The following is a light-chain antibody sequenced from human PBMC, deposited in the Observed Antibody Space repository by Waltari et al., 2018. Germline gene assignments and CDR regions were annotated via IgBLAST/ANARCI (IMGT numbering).Light chain of an antibody. V-gene: IGKV3-20*01. CDR1: QSVSRS. Sequence: EIVLTQSPGTLSLSPGERATLPCRASQSVSRSLAWYQQKPGQAPRLLIYGASSRATGFPDRFSGSGSGTDFSLTISRLEPEDFAVYYCQHYVRLPVSFGQGTKVEI. CDR2: GAS. CDR3: QHYVRLPVS. J-gene: IGKJ1*01.